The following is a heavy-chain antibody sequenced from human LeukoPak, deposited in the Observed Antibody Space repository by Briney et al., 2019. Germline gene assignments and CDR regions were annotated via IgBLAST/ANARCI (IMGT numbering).Heavy chain of an antibody. V-gene: IGHV4-34*01. CDR2: IYHSGST. Sequence: PSETLSLTCAVYGGSFSGYYWSWIRQPPGKGLEWIGEIYHSGSTNYNPSLKSRVTISVDKSKNQFSLKLSSVTAADTAVYYCARGITIFGVVISHYYYYMDVWGKGTTVTVSS. J-gene: IGHJ6*03. D-gene: IGHD3-3*01. CDR1: GGSFSGYY. CDR3: ARGITIFGVVISHYYYYMDV.